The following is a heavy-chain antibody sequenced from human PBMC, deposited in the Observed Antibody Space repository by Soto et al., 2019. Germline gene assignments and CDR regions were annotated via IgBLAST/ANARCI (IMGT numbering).Heavy chain of an antibody. V-gene: IGHV1-2*02. CDR1: GYTCTGYY. CDR3: ARERYQVISDGMDV. Sequence: QVQLVQSGADVKTPGASVRVSCKASGYTCTGYYVHWVREAPGQWLEWMGWINPETGGTSYAQKFQGRVTLSRDTSINTAYLELSRLRFDDAAVYFCARERYQVISDGMDVWGQGTTVTVSS. J-gene: IGHJ6*02. D-gene: IGHD2-2*01. CDR2: INPETGGT.